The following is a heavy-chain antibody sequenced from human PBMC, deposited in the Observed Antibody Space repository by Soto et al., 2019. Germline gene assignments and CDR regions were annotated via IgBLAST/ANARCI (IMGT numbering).Heavy chain of an antibody. CDR2: IDYSGNI. J-gene: IGHJ4*02. CDR1: GGSITSSGSA. Sequence: SETLSLTCNASGGSITSSGSAWGWIRQSPGKGLEWIGTIDYSGNIYYIPSLKSRITISVDTSKNQISLKLSSVTAADTAVYYCARHIHNQGFEYYFDSWGQGTLVTVS. CDR3: ARHIHNQGFEYYFDS. V-gene: IGHV4-39*01. D-gene: IGHD1-1*01.